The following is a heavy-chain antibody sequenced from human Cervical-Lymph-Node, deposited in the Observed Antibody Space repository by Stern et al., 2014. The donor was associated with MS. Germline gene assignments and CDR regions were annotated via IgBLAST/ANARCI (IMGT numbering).Heavy chain of an antibody. V-gene: IGHV3-33*01. CDR1: GFTFSSYG. CDR2: IWYDGSNK. J-gene: IGHJ4*02. D-gene: IGHD1-26*01. CDR3: ARDAMYSGSYPDY. Sequence: QVQLVQSGGGVVRPGRSLRLSCAGSGFTFSSYGMHWVRQAPGKGLEWVALIWYDGSNKYYADSVKGRFTISRDNSKNTLYLQMNSLRAEDTAVYYCARDAMYSGSYPDYWGRGTLVTVSS.